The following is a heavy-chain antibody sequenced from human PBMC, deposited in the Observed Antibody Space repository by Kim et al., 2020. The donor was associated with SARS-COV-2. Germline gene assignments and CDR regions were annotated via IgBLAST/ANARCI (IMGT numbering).Heavy chain of an antibody. Sequence: GGSLRLSCAASGFTFASYAMSWVRQAPGKGLEWVSSISGNGVNTYHADSVKGRFTISRDNSRNTLNLQMDSLRAEDTAAYFCARGAGWFTGGFDPWGQGTLVTVSS. CDR2: ISGNGVNT. CDR3: ARGAGWFTGGFDP. CDR1: GFTFASYA. J-gene: IGHJ5*02. D-gene: IGHD3-10*01. V-gene: IGHV3-23*01.